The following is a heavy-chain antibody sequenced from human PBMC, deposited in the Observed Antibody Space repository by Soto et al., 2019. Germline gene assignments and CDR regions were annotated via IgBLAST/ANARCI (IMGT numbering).Heavy chain of an antibody. V-gene: IGHV1-3*01. J-gene: IGHJ6*02. Sequence: ASVKVSCKASGYSFTSYAIYWVRQAPGQRLERMGWINAGNGNTKYSQKLQGRVTFTGDTSASTAHMELSRLRSEDTAVYFCARGVENIVVVLDVFGYYGMDVWGQGTTVTVSS. CDR2: INAGNGNT. CDR1: GYSFTSYA. D-gene: IGHD2-2*01. CDR3: ARGVENIVVVLDVFGYYGMDV.